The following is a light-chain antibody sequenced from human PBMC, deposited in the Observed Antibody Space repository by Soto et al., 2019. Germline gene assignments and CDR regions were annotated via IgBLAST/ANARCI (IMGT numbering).Light chain of an antibody. CDR1: QSVSSSY. Sequence: EIVLTQSPGTLSLSPGERATLSCRASQSVSSSYLAWYQQKPGQAPRLLIYGASSRATGIPDRFSGSGSGTDLTLTISRLEPEDFAVYYWQQYSSAPWTCGQGTKVEIK. J-gene: IGKJ1*01. V-gene: IGKV3-20*01. CDR3: QQYSSAPWT. CDR2: GAS.